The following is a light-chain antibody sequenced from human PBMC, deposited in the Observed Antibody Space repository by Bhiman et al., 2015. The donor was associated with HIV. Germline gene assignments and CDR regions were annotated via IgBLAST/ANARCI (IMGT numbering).Light chain of an antibody. CDR2: EDN. Sequence: QSVLTQPPSVSAAPGQKVTISCSGSSSNIGNNYVSWYRQLPGTAPQLLIYEDNRRPSGIPDRFSGSKSGTSATLGITGLQTGDEADYYCGTWDSSLSAEVFGGGTKLTVL. V-gene: IGLV1-51*02. CDR1: SSNIGNNY. J-gene: IGLJ3*02. CDR3: GTWDSSLSAEV.